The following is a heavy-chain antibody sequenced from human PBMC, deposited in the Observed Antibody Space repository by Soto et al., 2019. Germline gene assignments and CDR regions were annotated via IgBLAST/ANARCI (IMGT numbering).Heavy chain of an antibody. CDR1: GYSFTSYW. CDR2: IYPGDSDT. V-gene: IGHV5-51*01. Sequence: PVESLTISCKVSGYSFTSYWIVWVLQMPGKGLEWMGIIYPGDSDTRYSPSFQGQVTISADKSISTAYLQWSSLKASDTAMYYCARRCSSTSCWFDPWGQGTMVTVSS. J-gene: IGHJ5*02. D-gene: IGHD2-2*01. CDR3: ARRCSSTSCWFDP.